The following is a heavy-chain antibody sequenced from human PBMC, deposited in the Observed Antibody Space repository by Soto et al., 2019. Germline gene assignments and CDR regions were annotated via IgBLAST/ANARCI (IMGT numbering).Heavy chain of an antibody. D-gene: IGHD2-8*01. Sequence: QVQLQESGPGLVKPSETLSLTCTVSGGSISSYYWSWIRQPPGKGLEWIGYIYYSGSTNYSPSLKSRVTISVDTSKTQFSLKLSSVTAADTAVYYCARNGLSYFYGMGVWGQGTTVTVSS. CDR3: ARNGLSYFYGMGV. CDR2: IYYSGST. J-gene: IGHJ6*02. CDR1: GGSISSYY. V-gene: IGHV4-59*01.